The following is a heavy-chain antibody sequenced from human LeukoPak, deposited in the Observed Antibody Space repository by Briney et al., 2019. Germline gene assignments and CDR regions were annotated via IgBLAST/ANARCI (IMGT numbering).Heavy chain of an antibody. CDR1: GFTFSSYA. CDR3: ARAYSSVASCDY. V-gene: IGHV3-23*01. J-gene: IGHJ4*02. D-gene: IGHD6-19*01. CDR2: ISGSGGST. Sequence: PGGSLRLSCAASGFTFSSYAMSWVRQAPGKGLEWVSAISGSGGSTYYADSVKGRFTISRDNAKNSLYLQMNSLRAEDTAVYYCARAYSSVASCDYWGQGTLVTVSS.